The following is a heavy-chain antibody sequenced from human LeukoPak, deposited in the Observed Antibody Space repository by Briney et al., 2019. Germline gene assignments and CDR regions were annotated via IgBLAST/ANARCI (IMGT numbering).Heavy chain of an antibody. CDR1: GFTLGDYG. Sequence: GGSLRLSCTASGFTLGDYGMSWVRQAPGKGLEWVGFIRSKAYGGTTEYAASVKGRFTISRDDSKSIAYLQVNSLKTEDTAVYYCTGSFGELSFFAHWGQGTLVTVSS. CDR3: TGSFGELSFFAH. CDR2: IRSKAYGGTT. V-gene: IGHV3-49*04. D-gene: IGHD3-10*01. J-gene: IGHJ4*02.